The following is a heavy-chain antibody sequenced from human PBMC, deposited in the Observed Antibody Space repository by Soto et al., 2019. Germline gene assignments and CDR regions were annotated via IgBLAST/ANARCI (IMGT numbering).Heavy chain of an antibody. CDR1: GGSISSSSYY. J-gene: IGHJ5*02. CDR2: IYYSGST. D-gene: IGHD6-13*01. CDR3: ARSYSSSWDNWFDP. V-gene: IGHV4-39*01. Sequence: QLQLQESGPGLVKPSETLSLTCTVSGGSISSSSYYWGWIRQPPGKGLEWIGSIYYSGSTYYNPSLKSRVTISVDTSKNQFSLKLSSVTAADTAVYYCARSYSSSWDNWFDPWGQGTLVTVSS.